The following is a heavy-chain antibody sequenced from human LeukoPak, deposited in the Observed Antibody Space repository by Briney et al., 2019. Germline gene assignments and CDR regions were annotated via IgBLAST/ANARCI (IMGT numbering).Heavy chain of an antibody. CDR3: ARDGFGTGSN. V-gene: IGHV3-7*03. D-gene: IGHD3-16*01. CDR2: IKQDGSEK. Sequence: TGGSLRLSCAASGLTFSNYWMDWVRQAPGKGLEWVANIKQDGSEKNYVDSVKGRFIISRGNAKNSLYLQMNTLRADDTAVYYCARDGFGTGSNWGQGTLVTVSS. J-gene: IGHJ4*02. CDR1: GLTFSNYW.